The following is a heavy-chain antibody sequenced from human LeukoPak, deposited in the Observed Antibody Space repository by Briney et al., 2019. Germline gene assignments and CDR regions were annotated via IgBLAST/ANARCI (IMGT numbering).Heavy chain of an antibody. J-gene: IGHJ4*02. CDR3: ARGDGDYNY. CDR1: GGSISSYY. D-gene: IGHD4-17*01. CDR2: IYYSGST. Sequence: SETLSRTCTVSGGSISSYYWSWIRQPPGKGLEWIGYIYYSGSTNYNPSLKSRVTISVDTSKNQFSLKLSSVTAADTAVYYCARGDGDYNYWGQGTLVTVSS. V-gene: IGHV4-59*01.